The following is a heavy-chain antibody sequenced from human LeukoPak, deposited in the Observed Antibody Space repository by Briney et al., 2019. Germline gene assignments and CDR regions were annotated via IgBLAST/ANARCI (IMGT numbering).Heavy chain of an antibody. V-gene: IGHV3-23*01. CDR3: ARGPYSSNWYVDY. Sequence: GGSLRLSCAASGFTFSRYATSWVRQAPGKGLEWVSAISGSGGTTYYADSVKGRFTISRDNSKSTLYLQMNSLRAEDTAVYYCARGPYSSNWYVDYWGQGTLVTVAS. CDR1: GFTFSRYA. D-gene: IGHD6-13*01. CDR2: ISGSGGTT. J-gene: IGHJ4*02.